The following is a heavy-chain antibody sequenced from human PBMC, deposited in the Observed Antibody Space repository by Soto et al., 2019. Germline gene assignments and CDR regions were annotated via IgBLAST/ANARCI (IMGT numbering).Heavy chain of an antibody. CDR2: IYYSGST. Sequence: SETLSLTCTVSGGSISSYYWSWIRQPPGKGLEWIGYIYYSGSTNYNPSLKSRVTISVDTSKNQFSLKLSSVTAADTAVYYCARWGGYGDYRFDYWGQGTLVTVSS. D-gene: IGHD4-17*01. CDR1: GGSISSYY. V-gene: IGHV4-59*01. J-gene: IGHJ4*02. CDR3: ARWGGYGDYRFDY.